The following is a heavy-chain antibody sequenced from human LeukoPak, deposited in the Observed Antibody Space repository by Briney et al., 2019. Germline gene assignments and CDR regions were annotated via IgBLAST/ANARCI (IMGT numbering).Heavy chain of an antibody. D-gene: IGHD3-9*01. CDR2: IRYDGSNK. CDR1: GFTFSSYG. J-gene: IGHJ4*02. V-gene: IGHV3-30*02. Sequence: GGSLRLSCAASGFTFSSYGMHWVRQAPGKGLEGVAFIRYDGSNKYYADSVKGGFTISRDNYKNTLYLQMNSLRAEDTAVYYCAKDSRYFDWLFFDYWGQGTLVTVSS. CDR3: AKDSRYFDWLFFDY.